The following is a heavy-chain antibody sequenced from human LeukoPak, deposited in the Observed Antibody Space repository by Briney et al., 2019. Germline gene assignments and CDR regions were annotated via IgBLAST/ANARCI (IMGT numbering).Heavy chain of an antibody. J-gene: IGHJ4*02. V-gene: IGHV4-39*02. CDR1: GGSISSSNYY. Sequence: SETLSLTCTVSGGSISSSNYYWGWIRQPPGKGLEWIASIHYSGTTYYNPSLKSRVTISVDTSKNHFSLKLSSVTAADTAVYYCARVGSGSYYNFVWGQGTLVTVS. D-gene: IGHD3-10*01. CDR2: IHYSGTT. CDR3: ARVGSGSYYNFV.